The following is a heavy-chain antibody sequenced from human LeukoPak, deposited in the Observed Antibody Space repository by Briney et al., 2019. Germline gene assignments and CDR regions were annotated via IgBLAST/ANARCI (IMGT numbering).Heavy chain of an antibody. CDR2: INHSGST. CDR1: GGSFSGYY. Sequence: SETLSLACAVYGGSFSGYYWSWIRQPPGKGLEWIGEINHSGSTNCNPSLKSRVTVSVDTSKNQFSLKLSSVTAADTAVYYCARTLAARPLDYWGQGTLVTVSS. CDR3: ARTLAARPLDY. J-gene: IGHJ4*02. V-gene: IGHV4-34*01. D-gene: IGHD6-6*01.